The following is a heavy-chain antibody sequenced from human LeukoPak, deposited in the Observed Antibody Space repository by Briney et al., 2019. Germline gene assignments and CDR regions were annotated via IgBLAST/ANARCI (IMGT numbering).Heavy chain of an antibody. Sequence: GGSLRLSCAASGFTFSSYGMNWVRQAPGKGLEWVSSISSTSSYIYYADSVKGRFSISRDNAKNSLYLQMNSLRAEDTAVYYCARVDSSGPYDAFDIWXXGTKVTVSS. J-gene: IGHJ3*02. D-gene: IGHD6-19*01. CDR3: ARVDSSGPYDAFDI. V-gene: IGHV3-21*01. CDR2: ISSTSSYI. CDR1: GFTFSSYG.